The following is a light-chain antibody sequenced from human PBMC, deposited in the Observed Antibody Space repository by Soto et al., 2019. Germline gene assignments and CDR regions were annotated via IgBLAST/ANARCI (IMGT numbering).Light chain of an antibody. CDR1: SSDVGGYDY. Sequence: QSVLTQPASVSGSPGQSITISCTGTSSDVGGYDYVSWYQQHPGKAPKVLISEVSTRPSGVSNRFSGSKSGNTASLTISGLQAEDEADYYCTSYATGNTRVFGTGTKVTVL. CDR2: EVS. CDR3: TSYATGNTRV. V-gene: IGLV2-14*01. J-gene: IGLJ1*01.